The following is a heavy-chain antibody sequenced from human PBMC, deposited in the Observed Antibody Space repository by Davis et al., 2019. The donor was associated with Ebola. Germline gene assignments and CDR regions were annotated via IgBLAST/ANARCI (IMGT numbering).Heavy chain of an antibody. D-gene: IGHD6-13*01. Sequence: SVKVSCKASGGTLSSFAIYWVRQAPGQGLEWMGGTIPIFDTTDYAQNFQGRVTITADESTSTAYMELTGLRFEDTAMYYCARSVSTELAAAGHWGQGTLVTVSS. CDR3: ARSVSTELAAAGH. CDR1: GGTLSSFA. CDR2: TIPIFDTT. J-gene: IGHJ4*02. V-gene: IGHV1-69*13.